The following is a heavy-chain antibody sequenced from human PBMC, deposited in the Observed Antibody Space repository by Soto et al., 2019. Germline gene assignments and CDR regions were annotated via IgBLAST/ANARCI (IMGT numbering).Heavy chain of an antibody. J-gene: IGHJ4*02. V-gene: IGHV4-4*02. CDR3: ARRWGEGRVDY. CDR1: GGSISSSNW. Sequence: QVQLQESGPGLVKPSGTLSLTCAVSGGSISSSNWWSWVRQPPGKGLQWIGEIYHSGSTNYIPSLKMRVTISVHKSRNQFSLKLSSVTAAGTAVYDCARRWGEGRVDYWGQGTLVTVSS. CDR2: IYHSGST. D-gene: IGHD3-10*01.